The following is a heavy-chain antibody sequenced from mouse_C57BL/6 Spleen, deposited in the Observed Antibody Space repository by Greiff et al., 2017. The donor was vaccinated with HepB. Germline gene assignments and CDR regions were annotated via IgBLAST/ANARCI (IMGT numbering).Heavy chain of an antibody. Sequence: VQLQQSGAELVRPGASVKLSCTASGFNIKDDYMHWVKQRPEQGLEWIGWIDPENGDTEYASKFQGEATITADTSSNTAYLQLSSLTSEDTAVYYCTTGNDYDGTPFGYWGQGTTLTVSS. D-gene: IGHD2-4*01. CDR1: GFNIKDDY. V-gene: IGHV14-4*01. CDR3: TTGNDYDGTPFGY. CDR2: IDPENGDT. J-gene: IGHJ2*01.